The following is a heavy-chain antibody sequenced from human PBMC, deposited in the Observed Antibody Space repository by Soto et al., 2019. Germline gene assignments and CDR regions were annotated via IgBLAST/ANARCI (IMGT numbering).Heavy chain of an antibody. CDR1: GGSISSSSYY. CDR3: SRASSMVRGVITTPPNAFDI. J-gene: IGHJ3*02. V-gene: IGHV4-39*01. D-gene: IGHD3-10*01. CDR2: IYYSGST. Sequence: SETLSLTCTVSGGSISSSSYYWGWIRQPPGKGLEWIGSIYYSGSTYYNPSLKSRVTISVDTSKNQFSLKLSSVTAADTAVYYCSRASSMVRGVITTPPNAFDIWGQGTMVTVSS.